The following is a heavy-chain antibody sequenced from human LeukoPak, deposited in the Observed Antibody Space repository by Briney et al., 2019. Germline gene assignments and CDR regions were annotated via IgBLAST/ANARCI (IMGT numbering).Heavy chain of an antibody. CDR2: IYYSGST. V-gene: IGHV4-61*01. J-gene: IGHJ6*02. CDR1: GAPVSRDNNY. Sequence: PSETLSLTCTVSGAPVSRDNNYWTGIRQPPGKGLEWIGYIYYSGSTNYNPSLRSPVTKSLDTSRNQSSLKLSSVTAADTAVYYCSRDAVRGVDMDVWGQGTTVTVSS. CDR3: SRDAVRGVDMDV. D-gene: IGHD3-10*01.